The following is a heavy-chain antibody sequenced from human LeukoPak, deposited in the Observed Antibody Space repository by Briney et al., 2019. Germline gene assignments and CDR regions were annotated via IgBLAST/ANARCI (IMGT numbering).Heavy chain of an antibody. V-gene: IGHV3-30*02. CDR1: GFTFSSYG. J-gene: IGHJ4*02. CDR2: IRYDGSNK. Sequence: PGRSLRPSCATSGFTFSSYGMNWVSQAPGKGLEWVAFIRYDGSNKYYADSVKGRFTISRDNSKNTLYLQMNSLRAEDTAVYYCATLPPFDYWGQGTLVTVSS. CDR3: ATLPPFDY.